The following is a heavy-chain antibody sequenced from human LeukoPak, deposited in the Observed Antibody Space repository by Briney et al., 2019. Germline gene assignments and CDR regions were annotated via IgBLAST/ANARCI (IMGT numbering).Heavy chain of an antibody. V-gene: IGHV3-15*01. Sequence: GGSLRLSCAASGFTFSNAWMSWVRQAPGKGLEWVGRIKSKTDGGTTDYAAPVKGRFTISRDDSKNTLYLQMNSLKTEDTAVYYCTTDSAKAARYSSGWYIGYYYGMDVWGQGTTVTVSS. CDR2: IKSKTDGGTT. D-gene: IGHD6-19*01. CDR1: GFTFSNAW. J-gene: IGHJ6*02. CDR3: TTDSAKAARYSSGWYIGYYYGMDV.